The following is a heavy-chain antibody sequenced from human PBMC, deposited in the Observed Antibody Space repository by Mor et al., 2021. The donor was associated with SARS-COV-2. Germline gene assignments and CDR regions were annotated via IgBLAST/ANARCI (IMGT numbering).Heavy chain of an antibody. CDR2: ST. CDR3: ARIMITFGGVTDAFDI. J-gene: IGHJ3*02. Sequence: STYYNPSLKSRVTISVDTSKNQFSLKLSSVTAADTAVYYCARIMITFGGVTDAFDIWGQGTMVTVSS. V-gene: IGHV4-30-2*05. D-gene: IGHD3-16*01.